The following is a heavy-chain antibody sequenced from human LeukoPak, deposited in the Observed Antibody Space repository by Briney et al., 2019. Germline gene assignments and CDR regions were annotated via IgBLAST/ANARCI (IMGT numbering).Heavy chain of an antibody. CDR2: ISSSSSYI. CDR3: ARDSKPHMAYDFWSGHHDY. Sequence: GGSLRLSCAAPGFTFSSYSMNWVRQAPGKGLEWVSSISSSSSYIYYADSVKGRFTISRDNAKNSLYLQMNSLRAEDTAVYYCARDSKPHMAYDFWSGHHDYWGQGTLVTVSS. J-gene: IGHJ4*02. CDR1: GFTFSSYS. D-gene: IGHD3-3*01. V-gene: IGHV3-21*01.